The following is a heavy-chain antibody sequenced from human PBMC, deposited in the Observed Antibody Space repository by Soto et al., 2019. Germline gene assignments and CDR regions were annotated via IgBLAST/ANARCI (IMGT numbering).Heavy chain of an antibody. J-gene: IGHJ6*02. Sequence: EVQLLESGGGLGQPGGSLRLSCVASGFTFSSYTMTWVRQAPGKGLEWVSAISDSGGSTYYADSVKGRFTISRDNSKSTLYQQINSLRAEDMAIYYCAKPVQVGPHYHYGMDVWGQGATVTVSS. CDR3: AKPVQVGPHYHYGMDV. V-gene: IGHV3-23*01. CDR2: ISDSGGST. D-gene: IGHD3-16*01. CDR1: GFTFSSYT.